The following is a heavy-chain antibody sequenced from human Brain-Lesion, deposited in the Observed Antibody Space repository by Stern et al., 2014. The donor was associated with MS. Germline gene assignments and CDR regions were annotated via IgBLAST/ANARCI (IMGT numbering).Heavy chain of an antibody. CDR1: GGPISSHSYY. CDR3: ARDYGDLEFDL. CDR2: IYASGNT. V-gene: IGHV4-61*02. D-gene: IGHD4-17*01. Sequence: VQLVESGPGLVKPSQTLSLTCTVSGGPISSHSYYWSWIRQPAGKGLEWIGRIYASGNTNYNPSLQSRVSLSVDTSKNQLSLRLSSVTASDTAVYYCARDYGDLEFDLWGQGTLVTVSS. J-gene: IGHJ4*02.